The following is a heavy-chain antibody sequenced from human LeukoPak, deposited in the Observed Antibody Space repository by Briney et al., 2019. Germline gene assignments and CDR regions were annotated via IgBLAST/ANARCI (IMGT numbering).Heavy chain of an antibody. J-gene: IGHJ6*03. CDR2: ISSSSSYI. CDR3: ARDGSGWNYYYYYYMDV. D-gene: IGHD6-19*01. CDR1: GFTFSSYS. V-gene: IGHV3-21*01. Sequence: PGGSLRLSCAASGFTFSSYSMNWVRQAPGKGLEWVSSISSSSSYIYYADSVKGRFTISRDNAKNSLYLQMSSLRAEDTAVYYCARDGSGWNYYYYYYMDVWVKGTTVTVSS.